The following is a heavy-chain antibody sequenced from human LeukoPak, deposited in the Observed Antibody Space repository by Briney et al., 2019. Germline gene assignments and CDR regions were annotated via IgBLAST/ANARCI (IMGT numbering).Heavy chain of an antibody. CDR2: TSAYNGNT. Sequence: GASVKVSCKASGYTFTSYGISWVRQAPGQGLEWMGWTSAYNGNTNYAQKLQGRVTITTDTSTSTGYMELRSLRSDDTAVYYCARTPALYYDFWSGYSSNFDYWGQGTLVTVSS. CDR1: GYTFTSYG. CDR3: ARTPALYYDFWSGYSSNFDY. V-gene: IGHV1-18*01. D-gene: IGHD3-3*01. J-gene: IGHJ4*02.